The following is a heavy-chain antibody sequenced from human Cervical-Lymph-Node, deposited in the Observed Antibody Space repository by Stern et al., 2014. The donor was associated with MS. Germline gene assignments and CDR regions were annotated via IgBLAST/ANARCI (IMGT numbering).Heavy chain of an antibody. Sequence: VQLVESGGGVVQPGRSLRLSCVASGSIFTNHGMHWVRQAPGKGLEWVAVISHDGSDKYYRDSVKGGFTISRDNSKPTLYLQIHTLRPEDTAVYYCTGGYDMSPFDYWGQGTLVTVSS. CDR1: GSIFTNHG. D-gene: IGHD5-12*01. J-gene: IGHJ4*02. CDR2: ISHDGSDK. CDR3: TGGYDMSPFDY. V-gene: IGHV3-30*03.